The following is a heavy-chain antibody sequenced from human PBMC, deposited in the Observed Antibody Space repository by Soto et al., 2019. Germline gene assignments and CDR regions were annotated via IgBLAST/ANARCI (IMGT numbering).Heavy chain of an antibody. CDR1: GGSISSSSYY. V-gene: IGHV4-39*01. Sequence: QLQLQESGPGLVKPSETLSLTCTVSGGSISSSSYYWGWIRQPPGKGLEWIGSIYYSGSTYYNPSXXGRGTISVDTXXNXFXXKLSSVTAADTVVYYCARRAVYCSGGSCYVWSFDIWGQGTMVTVSS. D-gene: IGHD2-15*01. CDR2: IYYSGST. CDR3: ARRAVYCSGGSCYVWSFDI. J-gene: IGHJ3*02.